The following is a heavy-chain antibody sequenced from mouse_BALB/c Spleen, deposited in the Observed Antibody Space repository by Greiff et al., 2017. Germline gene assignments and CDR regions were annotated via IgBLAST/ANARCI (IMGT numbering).Heavy chain of an antibody. D-gene: IGHD2-14*01. J-gene: IGHJ2*01. CDR1: GFSLTDYG. CDR3: AKHGDYRYDYFDY. Sequence: VKLMESGPGLVAPSQSLSITCTVSGFSLTDYGVSWIRQPPGKGLEWLGVIWGGGSTYYNSALKSRLSISKDNSKSQVFLKMNSLQTDDTAMYYCAKHGDYRYDYFDYWGQGTTLTVSS. CDR2: IWGGGST. V-gene: IGHV2-6-5*01.